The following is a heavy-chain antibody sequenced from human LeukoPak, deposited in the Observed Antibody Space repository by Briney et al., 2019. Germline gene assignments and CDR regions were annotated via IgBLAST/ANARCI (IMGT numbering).Heavy chain of an antibody. V-gene: IGHV3-21*01. CDR1: GFTFSSYS. D-gene: IGHD1-26*01. CDR3: ARDSGSYYLRFDY. Sequence: GGSLRLSCAASGFTFSSYSMNWVRQAPGKGLEWVSSISSSSSYIYYADSVKGQFTISRDNAKNSLYLQMNSLRAEDTAVYYCARDSGSYYLRFDYWGQGTLVTVSS. CDR2: ISSSSSYI. J-gene: IGHJ4*02.